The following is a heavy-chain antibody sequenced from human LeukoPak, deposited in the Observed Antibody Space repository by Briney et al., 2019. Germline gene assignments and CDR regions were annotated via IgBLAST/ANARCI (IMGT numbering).Heavy chain of an antibody. V-gene: IGHV3-74*01. J-gene: IGHJ5*02. D-gene: IGHD2-15*01. CDR3: TRRVDATRWYDP. CDR1: GFTFSTYW. Sequence: TGGSLRLSCAASGFTFSTYWMHWVRQAPGEGLVWVSRISDDGTTTIYADSVKGRFTISRDNAKNTLCLEMNSLRVEDAAVYYCTRRVDATRWYDPWGQGTLVTVSS. CDR2: ISDDGTTT.